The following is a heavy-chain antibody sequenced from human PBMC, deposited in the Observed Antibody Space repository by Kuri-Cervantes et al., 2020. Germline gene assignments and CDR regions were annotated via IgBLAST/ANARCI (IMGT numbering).Heavy chain of an antibody. CDR2: ISNTGTTR. V-gene: IGHV3-11*04. CDR3: ARHDTRSGSAGDAVDI. CDR1: GFMFSDSY. Sequence: GGSLRLSCATSGFMFSDSYMSWIRQAPGKGLEWVSYISNTGTTRYYADSVKGRFTISRDYAKKTLYLQMNSLRAEDTAVYYCARHDTRSGSAGDAVDIWGQGTMVTVSS. J-gene: IGHJ3*02. D-gene: IGHD3-22*01.